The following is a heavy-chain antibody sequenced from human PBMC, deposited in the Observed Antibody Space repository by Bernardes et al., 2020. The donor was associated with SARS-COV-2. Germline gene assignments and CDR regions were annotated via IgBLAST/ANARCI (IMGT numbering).Heavy chain of an antibody. V-gene: IGHV3-23*01. CDR1: GITYSNNA. J-gene: IGHJ2*01. CDR2: ISANGAST. Sequence: GGSLRLSCAVSGITYSNNAMSWVRQGAGKGLEVGSSISANGASTYYADSVKGRFTISRDNSKNTLDLQMNNLRAEDTAIYYCIVVVTTSPYWYFDLWARGTLVTVSS. CDR3: IVVVTTSPYWYFDL. D-gene: IGHD2-21*02.